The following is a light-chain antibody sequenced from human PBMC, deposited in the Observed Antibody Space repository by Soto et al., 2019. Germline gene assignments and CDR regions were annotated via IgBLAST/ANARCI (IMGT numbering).Light chain of an antibody. CDR2: QTS. J-gene: IGKJ1*01. CDR3: QQTYSTPQT. V-gene: IGKV1-39*01. Sequence: DILMTQSPSSLSAPVGDRVAITCRASQSVTRYLNWYQQRPGKAPKLLIYQTSSLAVGVPSRFSGSGSGTDFTLTINSLYPEDFATYYCQQTYSTPQTFGQGTKVDIK. CDR1: QSVTRY.